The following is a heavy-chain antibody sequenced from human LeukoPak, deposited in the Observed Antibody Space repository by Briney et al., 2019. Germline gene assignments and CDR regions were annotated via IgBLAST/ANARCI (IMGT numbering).Heavy chain of an antibody. CDR2: ISASDDST. J-gene: IGHJ4*02. CDR3: AKGGWGSNFDY. D-gene: IGHD3-16*01. CDR1: GFRFDNYA. Sequence: GGSLRLSCAASGFRFDNYAMTWVRQAPGKGLEWVSVISASDDSTSHADSVKGRFTISRDSSKNTLYLQMHSLRVEDTAVYYCAKGGWGSNFDYWGQGTLVTVSS. V-gene: IGHV3-23*01.